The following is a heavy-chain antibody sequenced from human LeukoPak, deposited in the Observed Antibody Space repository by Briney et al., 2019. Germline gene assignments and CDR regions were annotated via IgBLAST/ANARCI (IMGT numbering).Heavy chain of an antibody. D-gene: IGHD5-18*01. V-gene: IGHV4-59*01. CDR1: GGSISSYY. J-gene: IGHJ4*02. Sequence: KPSETLSLTCTVSGGSISSYYWSWIRQPPGKGLEWIGYIYYSGSTNYNPSLKSRVTISVDTSKNQFSLKLSSVTAADTAVYYCARAGEFGYSFWGQGTLVTVSS. CDR3: ARAGEFGYSF. CDR2: IYYSGST.